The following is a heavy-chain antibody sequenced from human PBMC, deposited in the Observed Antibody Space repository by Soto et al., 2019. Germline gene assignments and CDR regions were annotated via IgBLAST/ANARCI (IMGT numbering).Heavy chain of an antibody. Sequence: GGSVKVSFKASGYTLSSFGIRWVRQAPGQGLEWMAWISLYNGNTRFAQKFQDRFTMTKDLSTSTAYMELRSLSSDDTAVYYCARTMTGQYYFDFWGQGTQVTVSS. CDR1: GYTLSSFG. V-gene: IGHV1-18*01. CDR2: ISLYNGNT. D-gene: IGHD3-9*01. J-gene: IGHJ4*02. CDR3: ARTMTGQYYFDF.